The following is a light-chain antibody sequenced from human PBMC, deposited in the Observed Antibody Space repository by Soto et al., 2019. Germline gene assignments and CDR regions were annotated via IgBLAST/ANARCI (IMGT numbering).Light chain of an antibody. J-gene: IGLJ1*01. Sequence: QSALTQPASVSGSPGQSITISCTGTSSDVGSYNLVSWYQQHPGKAPKFMIYEDTKRPSGVSNRFSGSKSGNTASLTISGLQAEDEADYYCCSYAGSRHYVFGTGTKLTVL. CDR2: EDT. CDR1: SSDVGSYNL. V-gene: IGLV2-23*01. CDR3: CSYAGSRHYV.